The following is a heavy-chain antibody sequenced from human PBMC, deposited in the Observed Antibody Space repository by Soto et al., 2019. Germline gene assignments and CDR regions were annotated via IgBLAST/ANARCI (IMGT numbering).Heavy chain of an antibody. Sequence: ASVTVSCKASGYTFTSYYMHWVRQAPGQGLEWMGIINPSGGSTSYAQKFQGRVTMTRDTSTSTVYMELSSLRSEDTAVYYCARGNLPAKSVVVVTAIDYWGQGTLVTVSS. J-gene: IGHJ4*02. CDR2: INPSGGST. CDR3: ARGNLPAKSVVVVTAIDY. V-gene: IGHV1-46*01. D-gene: IGHD2-21*02. CDR1: GYTFTSYY.